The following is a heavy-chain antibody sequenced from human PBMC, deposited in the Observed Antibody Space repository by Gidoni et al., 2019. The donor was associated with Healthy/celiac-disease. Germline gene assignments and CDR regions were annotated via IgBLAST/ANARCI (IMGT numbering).Heavy chain of an antibody. J-gene: IGHJ4*02. CDR3: AKDRSSSVNDY. CDR1: GFPFSSYG. CDR2: ISYDGSNK. V-gene: IGHV3-30*18. Sequence: QVQLVESGGGVVQPGRSLRLSCAASGFPFSSYGMHWVRQAPGKGLEWVAVISYDGSNKYYADSVKGRFTISRDNSKNTLYLQMNSLRAEDTAVYYCAKDRSSSVNDYWGQGTLVTVSS. D-gene: IGHD6-13*01.